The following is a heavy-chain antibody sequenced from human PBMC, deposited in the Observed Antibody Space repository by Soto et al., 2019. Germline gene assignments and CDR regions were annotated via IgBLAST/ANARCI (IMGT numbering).Heavy chain of an antibody. J-gene: IGHJ5*02. CDR3: AKDLYDGSNWFDP. CDR2: ISGTGIST. V-gene: IGHV3-23*01. D-gene: IGHD3-10*01. CDR1: GFTFSIYA. Sequence: GGSLRLSCAASGFTFSIYAMIWVRQAPGKGLEWVSAISGTGISTYYADSVKGRFTISRDNSKNTLYLQMNSLRAEDTAVYYCAKDLYDGSNWFDPWGQGTLVTVSS.